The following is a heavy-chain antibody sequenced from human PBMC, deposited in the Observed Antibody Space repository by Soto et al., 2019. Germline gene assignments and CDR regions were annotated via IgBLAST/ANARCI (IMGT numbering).Heavy chain of an antibody. CDR3: AKDIIVLMVYAIPSLDY. V-gene: IGHV3-23*01. J-gene: IGHJ4*02. CDR1: GFTFSSYA. Sequence: GGSLRLSCAASGFTFSSYAMSWVRQAPGKGLEWVSAISGSGGSTYYADSVKGRFTISSDNSKNTLYLQMNSLRAEDTAVYYCAKDIIVLMVYAIPSLDYWGQGTLVTVSS. D-gene: IGHD2-8*01. CDR2: ISGSGGST.